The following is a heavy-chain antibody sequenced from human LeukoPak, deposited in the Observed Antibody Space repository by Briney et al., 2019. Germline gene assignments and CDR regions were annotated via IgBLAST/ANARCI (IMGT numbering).Heavy chain of an antibody. Sequence: PSETLSLTCTVSGGSISTSSYYWGWIRQPPGKGLEWIGSIYYSGKTYYNASLKSRLTISVDTSKNQFSLKLSSVTAADTAVYYCARTEAAGTDYYYYMDVWGKGTTVTISS. V-gene: IGHV4-39*01. J-gene: IGHJ6*03. D-gene: IGHD6-13*01. CDR2: IYYSGKT. CDR1: GGSISTSSYY. CDR3: ARTEAAGTDYYYYMDV.